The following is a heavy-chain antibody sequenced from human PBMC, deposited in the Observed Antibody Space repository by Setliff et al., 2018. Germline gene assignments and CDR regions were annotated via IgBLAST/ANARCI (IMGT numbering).Heavy chain of an antibody. CDR3: ARERTIFGILVISGWFDP. CDR1: GASFSDYY. Sequence: SETLSLTCTVYGASFSDYYWGWIRQPPGKGLEWTAEINHSGSTNYNPSLKSRVTISVDTSKNQFSLKLSSVTAADTAMYYCARERTIFGILVISGWFDPWGQGTVVTVSS. D-gene: IGHD3-3*01. J-gene: IGHJ5*02. CDR2: INHSGST. V-gene: IGHV4-34*01.